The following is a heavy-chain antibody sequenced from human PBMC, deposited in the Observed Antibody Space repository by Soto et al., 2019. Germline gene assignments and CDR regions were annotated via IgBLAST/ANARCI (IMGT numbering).Heavy chain of an antibody. CDR1: GYTFTIYG. CDR2: ISAYNGNT. CDR3: ARAHYYDSSGHFLSY. Sequence: GASVKVSCKASGYTFTIYGISGVLQSPVQGLEWMGWISAYNGNTNYAQKLQGRVTMTTDTSTSTAYMELRSLRSDDTAVYYCARAHYYDSSGHFLSYWGQGTLVTVSS. D-gene: IGHD3-22*01. V-gene: IGHV1-18*01. J-gene: IGHJ4*02.